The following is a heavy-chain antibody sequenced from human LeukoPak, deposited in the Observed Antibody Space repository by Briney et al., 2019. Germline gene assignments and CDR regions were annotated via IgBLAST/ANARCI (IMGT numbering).Heavy chain of an antibody. CDR3: AFGNYYDSSGYYYYFDY. J-gene: IGHJ4*02. CDR2: ISGSGGST. D-gene: IGHD3-22*01. Sequence: GGSLRLSCAASGFTFSSYGMSWVRQAPGKGLEWVSAISGSGGSTYYADSVKGRFTISRDNSKNTLYLQMNSLRAEDTAVYYCAFGNYYDSSGYYYYFDYWGQGTLVTVSS. CDR1: GFTFSSYG. V-gene: IGHV3-23*01.